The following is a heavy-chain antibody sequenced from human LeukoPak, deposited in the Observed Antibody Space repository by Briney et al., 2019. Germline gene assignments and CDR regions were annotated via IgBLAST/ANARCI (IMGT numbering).Heavy chain of an antibody. Sequence: GGSLRLSCAASGFTFSTYWMHWVRQTPGKWLLWVSRINSDGSETTYADSVKGRFTITRDNAKNSLSLQMNSLRAEDTAVYYCARPIAVAENWFDPWGQGTLVTVSS. D-gene: IGHD6-19*01. J-gene: IGHJ5*02. V-gene: IGHV3-74*01. CDR1: GFTFSTYW. CDR3: ARPIAVAENWFDP. CDR2: INSDGSET.